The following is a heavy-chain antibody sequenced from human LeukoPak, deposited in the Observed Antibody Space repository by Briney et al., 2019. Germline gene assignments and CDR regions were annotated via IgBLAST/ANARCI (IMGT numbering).Heavy chain of an antibody. V-gene: IGHV4-59*01. Sequence: SETLSLTCTVSGGSIRSYYWIWIRQPPGKGLEWIGYIYYSGGTNYNPSLKSRVTISVDTSKNQFSVKMSSVTAADTALYYCARMPYYDSSGYYWDARGFFDYWGQGTLVTVSS. CDR3: ARMPYYDSSGYYWDARGFFDY. CDR1: GGSIRSYY. D-gene: IGHD3-22*01. CDR2: IYYSGGT. J-gene: IGHJ4*02.